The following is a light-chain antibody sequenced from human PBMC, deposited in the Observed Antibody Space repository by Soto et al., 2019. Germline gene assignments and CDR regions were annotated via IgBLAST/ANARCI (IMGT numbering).Light chain of an antibody. V-gene: IGKV1-39*01. CDR2: SHS. CDR1: QNINGD. Sequence: DIQMTQSPSSLSASVGDRVTITCRASQNINGDLHWYPQKPWKAPKLLIVSHSTLQDGVPSRFSGSGFGTDFTLTISSVQAEDFATYFCQQTYSRVLTFGGGTQVETK. J-gene: IGKJ4*01. CDR3: QQTYSRVLT.